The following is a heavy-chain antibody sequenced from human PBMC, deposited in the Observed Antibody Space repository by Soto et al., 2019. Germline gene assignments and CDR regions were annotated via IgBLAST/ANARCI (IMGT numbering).Heavy chain of an antibody. CDR3: AKDPSQQPGWY. V-gene: IGHV3-23*01. D-gene: IGHD1-1*01. Sequence: EVQLLESGGGLVQPGGSLRLSCAASGFTFSNYAMTWVRQAPGKGLEWVSAISGSGGSTYYADSVKGRFTISRDNPKNTLYLQMNSLRAEDTAVYYCAKDPSQQPGWYWGQGTLVTVSS. CDR1: GFTFSNYA. J-gene: IGHJ4*02. CDR2: ISGSGGST.